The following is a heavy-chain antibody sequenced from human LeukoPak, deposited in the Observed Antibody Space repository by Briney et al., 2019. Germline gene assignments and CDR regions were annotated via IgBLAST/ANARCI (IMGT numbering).Heavy chain of an antibody. Sequence: PGGSLRLSCAAAGFNLSSYWMTWVRQAPGKGLEWVANIKQDGTEKYYLDSVKGRFTISRDNAKNSLYLQMNSLRAVDTAVYFCARPTTVTMVDAFNIWGLGTMVTVSS. J-gene: IGHJ3*02. CDR2: IKQDGTEK. CDR3: ARPTTVTMVDAFNI. V-gene: IGHV3-7*04. D-gene: IGHD4-17*01. CDR1: GFNLSSYW.